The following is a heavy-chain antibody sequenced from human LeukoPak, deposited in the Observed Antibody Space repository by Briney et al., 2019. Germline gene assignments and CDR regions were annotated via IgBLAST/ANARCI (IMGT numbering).Heavy chain of an antibody. CDR3: ARLAARRGYYYSGMDA. CDR1: GGSISSSY. Sequence: SETLSLTCTVSGGSISSSYWSWIRQPPGMQLEWIGYIYSGDSSGITNYNPSLKSRVIISQDRSKNQFSLKLSSVTAADAAVYYCARLAARRGYYYSGMDAWGQGTTVTVSS. D-gene: IGHD3-10*01. V-gene: IGHV4-59*01. J-gene: IGHJ6*02. CDR2: IYSGDSSGIT.